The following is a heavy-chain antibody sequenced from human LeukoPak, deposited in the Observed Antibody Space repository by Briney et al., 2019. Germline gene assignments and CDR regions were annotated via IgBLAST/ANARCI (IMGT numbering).Heavy chain of an antibody. CDR1: GFIFNNYG. Sequence: GGSLRLSCAGAGFIFNNYGMDWVRQASGKGLEWVSHISTSGTTKYYAESVKGRFTISRDNAKNTLDLQMNSLRAEDTAVYYCAKDNSKVTKVLYYYYGMDVWGQGTTVTVSS. D-gene: IGHD4-17*01. V-gene: IGHV3-48*04. CDR2: ISTSGTTK. CDR3: AKDNSKVTKVLYYYYGMDV. J-gene: IGHJ6*02.